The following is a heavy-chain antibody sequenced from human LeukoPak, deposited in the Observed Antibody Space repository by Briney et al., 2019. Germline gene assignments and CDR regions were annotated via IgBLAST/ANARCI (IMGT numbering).Heavy chain of an antibody. J-gene: IGHJ4*02. CDR2: ISSTSSLI. D-gene: IGHD1-26*01. V-gene: IGHV3-21*04. CDR3: ARVYSGSRDY. CDR1: GFTFSSFN. Sequence: KAGGSLRLSCAASGFTFSSFNMNWVRQAPGKGLEWVSSISSTSSLIWYADSLKGRFTISRDNAENSLYLQMDSLRAEDTAVYYCARVYSGSRDYWGQGTLVTVSS.